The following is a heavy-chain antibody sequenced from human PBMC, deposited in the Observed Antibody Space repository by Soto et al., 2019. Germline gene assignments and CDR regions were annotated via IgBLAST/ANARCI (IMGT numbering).Heavy chain of an antibody. CDR2: TRNRANKYTT. CDR3: VAKTDPEC. D-gene: IGHD2-21*02. Sequence: EVQLVESGGGLVQPGGSLRLSCTASGFTFSDPYMDWVRQAPGKGLEWVGRTRNRANKYTTQYAASVRGRSTISRDDSKNSLYLQMNSLKTEDAAVYFCVAKTDPECWGQGILVTVSS. CDR1: GFTFSDPY. J-gene: IGHJ4*02. V-gene: IGHV3-72*01.